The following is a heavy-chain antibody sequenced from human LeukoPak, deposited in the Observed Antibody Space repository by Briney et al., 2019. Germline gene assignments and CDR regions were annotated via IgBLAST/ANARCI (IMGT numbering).Heavy chain of an antibody. D-gene: IGHD1-1*01. Sequence: PGVSLRLSCVGSGFTFSPYIVSWVRQAPGKGLQWVSGISSGGTETYYADSVRGRFTISRDDSRNMVYLQMNSLRAEDTATYYCAKGGYIGYNGLFDMWGQGTMVTVSS. CDR1: GFTFSPYI. CDR2: ISSGGTET. J-gene: IGHJ3*02. CDR3: AKGGYIGYNGLFDM. V-gene: IGHV3-23*01.